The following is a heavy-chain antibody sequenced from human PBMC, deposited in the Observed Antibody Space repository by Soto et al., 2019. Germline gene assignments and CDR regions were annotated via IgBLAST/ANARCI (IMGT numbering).Heavy chain of an antibody. CDR2: ISGGGYTT. V-gene: IGHV3-23*04. J-gene: IGHJ4*02. D-gene: IGHD3-10*01. CDR3: AEGRGGSGCLTTRFDF. Sequence: EVQLVESGGGWVQPGGSLRLSCAASGFNFKKYAMTWVRQAPGKGLEWVSGISGGGYTTYYADSVKGRFTVSRDGSKNPLYLQMSSLRAEDTALYYCAEGRGGSGCLTTRFDFWGQGTLVTVSS. CDR1: GFNFKKYA.